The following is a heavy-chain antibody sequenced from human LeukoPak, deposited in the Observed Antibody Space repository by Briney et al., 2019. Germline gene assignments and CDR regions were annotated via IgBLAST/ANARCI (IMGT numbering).Heavy chain of an antibody. Sequence: GGSLRLSCAGSGFTFSDYSMNWVRQTPGKRLEWVSSINNSSSYIYYADSVKGRFTISRDNDKNSLYLQMNSLRAEDTAVYYCARDPYCISTSCQGGGWFDPWGQGTLVTVSS. V-gene: IGHV3-21*01. D-gene: IGHD2-2*01. CDR3: ARDPYCISTSCQGGGWFDP. CDR1: GFTFSDYS. CDR2: INNSSSYI. J-gene: IGHJ5*02.